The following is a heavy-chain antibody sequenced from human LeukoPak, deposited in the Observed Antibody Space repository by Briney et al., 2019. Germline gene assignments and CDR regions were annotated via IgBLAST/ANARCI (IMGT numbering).Heavy chain of an antibody. CDR1: GYTFTSYD. CDR3: ARGGPAAKNAFDI. Sequence: ASVKVSCKASGYTFTSYDINWVRQATGQGLEWMGWMNPNSGNTGYAQKFQGRGTITRNTSISTAYMELSSLRSEDTAVYYCARGGPAAKNAFDIWGQGTMVTVSS. J-gene: IGHJ3*02. CDR2: MNPNSGNT. D-gene: IGHD2-2*01. V-gene: IGHV1-8*03.